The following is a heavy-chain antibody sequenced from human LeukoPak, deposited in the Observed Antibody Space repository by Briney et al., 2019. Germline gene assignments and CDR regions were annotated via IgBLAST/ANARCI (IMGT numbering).Heavy chain of an antibody. D-gene: IGHD6-19*01. Sequence: GGSLRLSCAASGFTFDDYGMSWVRQAPGKELEWVSGITWNGYNTGYADSVKGRFTVSRDNAKNSLYLQMNSLRAEDTALYYCARQHSSGLYYYYYMDVWGKGTTVTISS. CDR3: ARQHSSGLYYYYYMDV. CDR2: ITWNGYNT. V-gene: IGHV3-20*04. J-gene: IGHJ6*03. CDR1: GFTFDDYG.